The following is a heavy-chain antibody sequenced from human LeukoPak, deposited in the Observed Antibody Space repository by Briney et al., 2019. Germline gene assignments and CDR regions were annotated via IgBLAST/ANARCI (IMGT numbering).Heavy chain of an antibody. Sequence: PGGSLRLSCAASGFTFDDYGMSWVRQAPGKGLEWVSGINWNGGSTGYADSVKGRFTISRDNAKNSLYLQMNSLRAEDTALYYCARDRPAQWLVPRAAFDYWRQGTLVSDSS. D-gene: IGHD6-19*01. CDR2: INWNGGST. J-gene: IGHJ4*02. CDR3: ARDRPAQWLVPRAAFDY. V-gene: IGHV3-20*04. CDR1: GFTFDDYG.